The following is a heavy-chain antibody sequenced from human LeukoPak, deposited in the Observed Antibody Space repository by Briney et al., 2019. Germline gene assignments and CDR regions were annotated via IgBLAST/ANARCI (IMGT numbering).Heavy chain of an antibody. CDR3: ARDLGSGDYLRKYFDL. J-gene: IGHJ2*01. D-gene: IGHD4-17*01. V-gene: IGHV3-21*06. CDR1: GFTFSSYT. Sequence: GGSLRLSCVGSGFTFSSYTVNWVRQAPGKRLEWVSSISSSSSFKQYADSAKGRFTVSRDNAKNSLYLQMSGLRGEDTAVYYCARDLGSGDYLRKYFDLWGRGTLVAVSS. CDR2: ISSSSSFK.